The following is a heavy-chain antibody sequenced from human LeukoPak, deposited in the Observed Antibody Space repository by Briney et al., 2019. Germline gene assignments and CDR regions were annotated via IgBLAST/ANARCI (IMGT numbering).Heavy chain of an antibody. CDR2: IYPGDSDT. Sequence: GESLKISCKGSGYSFTTYWIAWVRQMPGKGLEWMGIIYPGDSDTRYSPSFQGQVTISADKSISTTYLQWNSLKASDIAMYYCARQATATTPTDNWGQGTLVTVSS. J-gene: IGHJ4*02. CDR1: GYSFTTYW. CDR3: ARQATATTPTDN. V-gene: IGHV5-51*01. D-gene: IGHD1-14*01.